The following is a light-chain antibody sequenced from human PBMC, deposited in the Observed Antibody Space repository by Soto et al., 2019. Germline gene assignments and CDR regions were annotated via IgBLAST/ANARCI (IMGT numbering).Light chain of an antibody. Sequence: SARASQSVSSYLAWYQQKPGQAPRLLIYGASTRATGIPARFSGSGSGTEFTLTISSLEPEDFAVYYCQQRSNWITFGQGTRLEIK. CDR1: QSVSSY. V-gene: IGKV3-11*01. CDR2: GAS. CDR3: QQRSNWIT. J-gene: IGKJ5*01.